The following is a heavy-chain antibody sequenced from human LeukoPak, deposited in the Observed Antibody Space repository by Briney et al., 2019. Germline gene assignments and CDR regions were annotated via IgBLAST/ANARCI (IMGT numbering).Heavy chain of an antibody. CDR1: GYTFSVYY. CDR2: LQPKSGGT. Sequence: EASVKVSCKASGYTFSVYYMHWVRQAPGEGLEWMGWLQPKSGGTNYAQNFQGRVTMTWDTSISTAYMELKRLRSDDTAVYYCARGYEGYDYWGQGTLDTVSS. CDR3: ARGYEGYDY. J-gene: IGHJ4*02. V-gene: IGHV1-2*02. D-gene: IGHD2-2*01.